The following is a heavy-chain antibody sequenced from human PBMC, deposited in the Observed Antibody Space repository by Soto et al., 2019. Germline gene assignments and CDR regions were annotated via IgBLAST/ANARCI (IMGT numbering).Heavy chain of an antibody. Sequence: SQTLSLTCAISGDSVSSNSAAWNWIRQSPSRGLEWLGRTYYRSKWYNDYAVSVKSRITINPDTSKNQFSLQLNSVTPEDTAVYYCARGSHSSGWSGDFDYWGQGTLVTVPQ. CDR2: TYYRSKWYN. J-gene: IGHJ4*02. V-gene: IGHV6-1*01. D-gene: IGHD6-19*01. CDR3: ARGSHSSGWSGDFDY. CDR1: GDSVSSNSAA.